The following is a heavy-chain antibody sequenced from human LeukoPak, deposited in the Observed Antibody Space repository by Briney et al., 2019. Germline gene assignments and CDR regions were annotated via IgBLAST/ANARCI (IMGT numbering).Heavy chain of an antibody. CDR2: ISSSGSTI. CDR3: ARYGSRGSGSYPDDFDI. V-gene: IGHV3-48*03. CDR1: GFTFSSYE. Sequence: GGSLRLSCAASGFTFSSYEMNWVRQAPGRGLEWVSYISSSGSTIYYADSVKGRFTISRDNAKNSLYLQMNSLRAEDTAVYYCARYGSRGSGSYPDDFDIWGQGTMVTVSS. D-gene: IGHD3-10*01. J-gene: IGHJ3*02.